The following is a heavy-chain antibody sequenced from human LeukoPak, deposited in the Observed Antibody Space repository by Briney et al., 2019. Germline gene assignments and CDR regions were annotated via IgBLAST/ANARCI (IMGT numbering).Heavy chain of an antibody. Sequence: PSETLSLTCTVSGDSIGNYYWNWIRQPAGKGLEWIGRFYASGSTNYNPSLKSRVTMSVDTSKNQFSLKLSSVTAADTAVYYCARDRTVTHAFDIWGQGTMVTVSS. CDR3: ARDRTVTHAFDI. CDR1: GDSIGNYY. J-gene: IGHJ3*02. D-gene: IGHD4-17*01. CDR2: FYASGST. V-gene: IGHV4-4*07.